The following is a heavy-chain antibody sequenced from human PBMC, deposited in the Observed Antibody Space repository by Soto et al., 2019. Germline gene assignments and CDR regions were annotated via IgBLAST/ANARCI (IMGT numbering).Heavy chain of an antibody. CDR2: ISSNGGST. J-gene: IGHJ3*02. Sequence: EVQLGESGGGLVQPGGSLRLSCAASGFTFSSYAMHWVRQAPGKGLEYVSAISSNGGSTYYANSVKGRFTISRDNSKNTLYLQMGSLRAEDMAVYYCAKGYSSSWYQAAFDIWGQGTMVTVSS. CDR1: GFTFSSYA. V-gene: IGHV3-64*01. D-gene: IGHD6-13*01. CDR3: AKGYSSSWYQAAFDI.